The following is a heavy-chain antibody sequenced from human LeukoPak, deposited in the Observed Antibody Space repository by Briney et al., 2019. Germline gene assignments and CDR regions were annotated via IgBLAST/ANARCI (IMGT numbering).Heavy chain of an antibody. CDR1: GFTFSDYY. V-gene: IGHV3-11*01. Sequence: GGSLRLSCAASGFTFSDYYMSWIRRAPGKGLEWVSYISSSGSTIYYADSVKGRFTISRDNAKNSLYLQMNSLRAEDTAVYYCARDPGYSGYDYPWFDPWGQGTLVTVSS. J-gene: IGHJ5*02. CDR3: ARDPGYSGYDYPWFDP. D-gene: IGHD5-12*01. CDR2: ISSSGSTI.